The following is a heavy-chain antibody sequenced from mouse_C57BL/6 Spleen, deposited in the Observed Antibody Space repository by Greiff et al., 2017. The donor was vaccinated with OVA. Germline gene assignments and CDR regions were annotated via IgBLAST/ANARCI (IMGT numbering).Heavy chain of an antibody. J-gene: IGHJ4*01. CDR3: ARYLDSSGFMDY. CDR2: IDPSDSYT. D-gene: IGHD3-2*02. V-gene: IGHV1-69*01. Sequence: QVQLQQPGAELVMPGASVKLSCKASGYTFTSYWMHWVKQRPGQGLEWIGEIDPSDSYTNYNQKFKGKSTLTVDKSSSTAYMQLSSLTSEDSAVYYCARYLDSSGFMDYWGQGTSVTVSS. CDR1: GYTFTSYW.